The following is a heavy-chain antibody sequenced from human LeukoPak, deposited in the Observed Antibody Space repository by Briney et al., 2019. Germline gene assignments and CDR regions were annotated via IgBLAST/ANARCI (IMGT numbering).Heavy chain of an antibody. D-gene: IGHD2-15*01. J-gene: IGHJ6*03. CDR3: ARGCSGGSCYPSSRYYYYYYMDV. CDR1: GGSISSYY. CDR2: IYYSGST. Sequence: PETLSLTCTVSGGSISSYYWSWIRQPPGKGLEWIGYIYYSGSTNYNPSLKSRVTISVDTSKNQFSLKLSSVTAADTAVYYCARGCSGGSCYPSSRYYYYYYMDVWGKGTTVTVSS. V-gene: IGHV4-59*01.